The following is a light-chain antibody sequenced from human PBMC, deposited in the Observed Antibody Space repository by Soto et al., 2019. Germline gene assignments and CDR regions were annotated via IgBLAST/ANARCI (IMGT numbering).Light chain of an antibody. CDR1: QSIATF. Sequence: DIQMTQSPSSLSVSVRDRVTITCRASQSIATFLHGYQQKPGKAPKLLIYASFNLQSGVPSRFSGSGSGTDFTLTISSLQPEDFATYYCQQSYNIPYTFGQGTKLEIK. CDR3: QQSYNIPYT. CDR2: ASF. J-gene: IGKJ2*01. V-gene: IGKV1-39*01.